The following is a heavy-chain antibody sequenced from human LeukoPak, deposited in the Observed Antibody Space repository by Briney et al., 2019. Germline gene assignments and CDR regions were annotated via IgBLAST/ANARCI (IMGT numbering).Heavy chain of an antibody. V-gene: IGHV1-2*02. Sequence: GASVKVSYKASGYTFTGYYMHWVRQAPGQGLEWMGWINPNSGGTNYAQKFQGRVTMTRDTSFSTAYMELSRLRSDDTAVYYCARGPGITGIFDYWGQGTLVTVSS. D-gene: IGHD1-20*01. CDR1: GYTFTGYY. CDR3: ARGPGITGIFDY. CDR2: INPNSGGT. J-gene: IGHJ4*02.